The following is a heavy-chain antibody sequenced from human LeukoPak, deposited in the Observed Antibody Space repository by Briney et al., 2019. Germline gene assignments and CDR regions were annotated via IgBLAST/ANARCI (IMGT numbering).Heavy chain of an antibody. CDR1: GGSISSYY. V-gene: IGHV4-4*08. D-gene: IGHD3-22*01. CDR2: IYYSGST. CDR3: ARESDSSGYYYPYYYYGMDV. J-gene: IGHJ6*02. Sequence: SETLSLTCTVSGGSISSYYWSWIRQPPGKGLEWIGYIYYSGSTNYNPSLKSRVTISVDTSKNQFSLKLSSVTAADTAVYYCARESDSSGYYYPYYYYGMDVWGQGTTVTVSS.